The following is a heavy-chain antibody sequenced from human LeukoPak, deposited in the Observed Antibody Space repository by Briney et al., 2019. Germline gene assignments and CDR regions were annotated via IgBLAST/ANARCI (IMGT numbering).Heavy chain of an antibody. CDR1: GFTFSSYS. J-gene: IGHJ3*02. Sequence: GGSLRLSCAASGFTFSSYSMNWVRQAPGKGLEWVSSISSSSSYIYYADSVKGRFTISRDNAKNSLYLQMNSLRAEDTALYYCAKALNILTGYYSPNGAFDIWGQGTMVTVSS. V-gene: IGHV3-21*04. CDR3: AKALNILTGYYSPNGAFDI. D-gene: IGHD3-9*01. CDR2: ISSSSSYI.